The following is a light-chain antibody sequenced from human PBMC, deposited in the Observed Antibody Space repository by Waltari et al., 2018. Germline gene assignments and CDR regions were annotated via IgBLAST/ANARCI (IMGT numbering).Light chain of an antibody. CDR1: QSVSSN. J-gene: IGKJ2*01. Sequence: EIVMTQSPATQSVSPGERATLSCRASQSVSSNLAWYQQKPGQAPRLLIYGASTRATGIPARFSGSGSGTEFTLTISSLQSEDFAVYYCQQYNNWPLMYTFGQGTKLEIK. CDR3: QQYNNWPLMYT. CDR2: GAS. V-gene: IGKV3-15*01.